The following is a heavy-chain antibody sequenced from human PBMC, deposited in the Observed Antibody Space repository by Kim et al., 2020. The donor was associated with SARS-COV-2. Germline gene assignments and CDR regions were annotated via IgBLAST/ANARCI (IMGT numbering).Heavy chain of an antibody. CDR3: ARVSVVGIYDILTGYYHNWFDP. V-gene: IGHV4-31*03. Sequence: SETLSLTCTVSGGSISSGGYYWSWIRQHPGKGLEWIGYIYYSGSTYYNPSLKSRVTISVDTSKNQFSLKLSSVTAADTAVYYCARVSVVGIYDILTGYYHNWFDPCGQGTLVTVSS. CDR2: IYYSGST. D-gene: IGHD3-9*01. CDR1: GGSISSGGYY. J-gene: IGHJ5*02.